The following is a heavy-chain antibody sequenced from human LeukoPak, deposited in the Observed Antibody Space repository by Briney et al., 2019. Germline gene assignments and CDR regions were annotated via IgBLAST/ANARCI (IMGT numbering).Heavy chain of an antibody. D-gene: IGHD2-2*01. J-gene: IGHJ3*02. Sequence: PGGSLRLSCAASGFIFNSYAVTWVRQSPGKGLEWVSAISGSGAHTFYGDSVKGRFTISRDNSKNTLYLQMNSLRAEDTAIYYCAKLRARYQPLLGARNDAFDIWGQGTMVTVSS. V-gene: IGHV3-23*01. CDR1: GFIFNSYA. CDR3: AKLRARYQPLLGARNDAFDI. CDR2: ISGSGAHT.